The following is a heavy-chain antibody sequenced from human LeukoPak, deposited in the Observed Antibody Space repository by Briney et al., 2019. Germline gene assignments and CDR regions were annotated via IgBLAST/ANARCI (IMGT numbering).Heavy chain of an antibody. CDR1: GGTFSSYA. CDR3: ARVSFTMVRGVIRTYYYYYMDV. J-gene: IGHJ6*03. D-gene: IGHD3-10*01. V-gene: IGHV1-69*01. CDR2: IIPIFGTA. Sequence: ASVKVSCKASGGTFSSYAISWVRQAPGQGLEWMGGIIPIFGTANYTQKFQGRVTITADESTSTAYMELSSLRSEDTAVYYCARVSFTMVRGVIRTYYYYYMDVWGKGTTVTISS.